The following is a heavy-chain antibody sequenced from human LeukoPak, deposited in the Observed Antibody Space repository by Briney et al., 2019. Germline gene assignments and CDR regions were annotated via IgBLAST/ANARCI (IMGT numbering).Heavy chain of an antibody. CDR3: ARDLLTMVRGVIITAFDY. CDR1: GYTFTGYD. D-gene: IGHD3-10*01. V-gene: IGHV1-2*02. CDR2: INPNSGGT. J-gene: IGHJ4*02. Sequence: GASVKVSCKASGYTFTGYDMHWVRQAPGQGLEWMGWINPNSGGTNYAQKFQGRVTMTRDTSISTAYMELSRLRSEDTAVYYCARDLLTMVRGVIITAFDYWGQGTLVTVSS.